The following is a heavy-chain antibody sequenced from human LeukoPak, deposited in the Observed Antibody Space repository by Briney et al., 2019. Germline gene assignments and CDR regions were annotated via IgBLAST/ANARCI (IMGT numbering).Heavy chain of an antibody. V-gene: IGHV3-7*03. D-gene: IGHD5-18*01. J-gene: IGHJ4*02. Sequence: GGSLRLSCAASGFTFSSYWMSWVRQAPGKGLEWVANIKQDGSEKYYVDSVKGRFTISRDNAKNSLYLQMNSLRAEDTALYYCAKGGDTAMDPFDYWGQGTLVTVSS. CDR3: AKGGDTAMDPFDY. CDR1: GFTFSSYW. CDR2: IKQDGSEK.